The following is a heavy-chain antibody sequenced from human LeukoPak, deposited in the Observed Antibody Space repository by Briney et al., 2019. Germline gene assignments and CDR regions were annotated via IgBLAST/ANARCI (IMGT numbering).Heavy chain of an antibody. CDR1: GFTFSNAW. CDR3: ARDPGGNQNGFDI. V-gene: IGHV3-30*03. CDR2: ISYDGSNK. Sequence: PGGSLRLSCAASGFTFSNAWMSWVRQAPGKGLEWVAVISYDGSNKYYADSVKGRFTISRDNSKNTLYLQMNSLRAEDTAVYYCARDPGGNQNGFDIWGQGTMVTISS. J-gene: IGHJ3*02. D-gene: IGHD3-16*01.